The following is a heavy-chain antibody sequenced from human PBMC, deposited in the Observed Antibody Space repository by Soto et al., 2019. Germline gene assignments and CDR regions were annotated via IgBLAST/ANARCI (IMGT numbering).Heavy chain of an antibody. V-gene: IGHV4-31*03. CDR3: ARATGTLRSRNCDY. J-gene: IGHJ4*02. CDR2: IYHTGST. CDR1: GGSISTVGHY. D-gene: IGHD1-1*01. Sequence: PLSLTCSVSGGSISTVGHYWPWIHQPPGKGLEWIGSIYHTGSTYYSKSLRSRLTMSVDTSKSQFSLRLSSVTAADTAVYYCARATGTLRSRNCDYWGQGRLVPVSS.